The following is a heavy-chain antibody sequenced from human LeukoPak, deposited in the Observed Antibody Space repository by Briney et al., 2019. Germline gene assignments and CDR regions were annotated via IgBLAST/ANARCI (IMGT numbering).Heavy chain of an antibody. Sequence: GGSLRLSCAASGFTFSSYIMNWVRQAPGRGLEWVSSISSSGSYIYYADSVKGRFTISRDNAKNSLYLQMNSLRAEDTAVYYCARDSGYNAFDYWGQGSLVTVSS. J-gene: IGHJ4*02. D-gene: IGHD5-12*01. CDR1: GFTFSSYI. CDR2: ISSSGSYI. CDR3: ARDSGYNAFDY. V-gene: IGHV3-21*01.